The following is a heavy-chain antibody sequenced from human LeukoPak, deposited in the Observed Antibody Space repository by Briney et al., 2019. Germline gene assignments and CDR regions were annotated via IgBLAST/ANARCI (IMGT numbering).Heavy chain of an antibody. V-gene: IGHV3-53*01. Sequence: GGSLRLSCAASGFTVTTTYMTWVRQAPGKGLEWVSLIYSAGGTYYADSVKGRFTISRDNSKNTLYLQMNNLRAEDTAVYYCARGPTRFYFDHWGQGTLVTVSS. J-gene: IGHJ4*02. CDR3: ARGPTRFYFDH. CDR1: GFTVTTTY. CDR2: IYSAGGT.